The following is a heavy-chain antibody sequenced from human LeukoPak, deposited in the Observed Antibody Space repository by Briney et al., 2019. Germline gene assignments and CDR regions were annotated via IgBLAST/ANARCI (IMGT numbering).Heavy chain of an antibody. CDR1: GFTFSSYA. Sequence: GRSLRLSCAASGFTFSSYAMHWVRQAPGKGLEWVAVISYDGSNKYYADSVKGRFTISRDNSKNTLFLQMNSLRAEDTAVYYCVKDLRSGSYSVLGTPDYWGQGTLVTVSS. J-gene: IGHJ4*02. CDR3: VKDLRSGSYSVLGTPDY. CDR2: ISYDGSNK. D-gene: IGHD1-26*01. V-gene: IGHV3-30-3*01.